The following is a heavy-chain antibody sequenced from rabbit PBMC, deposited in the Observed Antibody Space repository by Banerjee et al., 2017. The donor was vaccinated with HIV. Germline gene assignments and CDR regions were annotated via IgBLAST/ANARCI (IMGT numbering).Heavy chain of an antibody. CDR2: IDAGSSGST. D-gene: IGHD1-1*01. CDR3: ARFFPNNRGYYDL. J-gene: IGHJ4*01. CDR1: GFSFSSNYY. Sequence: QSLEESGGDLVKPGASLTLTCTASGFSFSSNYYMCWVRQAPGKGLEWIACIDAGSSGSTYYASWAKGRFSISRSTSLNTVDLKVTSLTGADTATYFCARFFPNNRGYYDLWGPGTLVTV. V-gene: IGHV1S40*01.